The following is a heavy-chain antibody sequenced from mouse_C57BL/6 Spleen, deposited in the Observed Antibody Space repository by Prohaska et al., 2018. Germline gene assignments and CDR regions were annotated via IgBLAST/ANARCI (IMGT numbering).Heavy chain of an antibody. CDR2: INPNNGGT. CDR1: GYTFTDYN. Sequence: EVQLQQSGPELVKPGASVKMSCKASGYTFTDYNMHWVKQSHGKSLEWIGYINPNNGGTSYNQKFKGKATLTVNKSSSTAYMELRSLTSEDSAVYYCARWVGRGGYFDYWGQGTTLTVSS. D-gene: IGHD4-1*01. J-gene: IGHJ2*01. V-gene: IGHV1-22*01. CDR3: ARWVGRGGYFDY.